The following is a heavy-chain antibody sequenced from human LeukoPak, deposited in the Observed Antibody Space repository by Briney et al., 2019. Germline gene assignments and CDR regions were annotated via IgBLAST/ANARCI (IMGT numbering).Heavy chain of an antibody. D-gene: IGHD3-3*01. Sequence: GRSLRLSCAASGFTFSSYGMHWVRQAPGKGLEWVAVIWYDGSNKYYADSVKGRFTISRDNSKNTLYLQMNSLRAEDTAVYYCAKEFFDDFWSDRDYWGQGTLVTVSS. CDR2: IWYDGSNK. CDR1: GFTFSSYG. CDR3: AKEFFDDFWSDRDY. J-gene: IGHJ4*02. V-gene: IGHV3-33*06.